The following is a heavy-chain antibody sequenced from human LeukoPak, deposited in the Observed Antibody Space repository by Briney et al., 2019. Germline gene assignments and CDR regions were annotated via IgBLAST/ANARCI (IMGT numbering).Heavy chain of an antibody. J-gene: IGHJ6*02. V-gene: IGHV1-2*02. D-gene: IGHD2-2*01. CDR3: ARDGGDIVVEGGYYYYYGMDV. CDR2: INPNSGGT. CDR1: GYTFTGYY. Sequence: GASVKVSCKASGYTFTGYYMHWVRQAPGQGLEWMGWINPNSGGTNYAQKFQGRVTMTRDTSISTAYMELSRLRSDDTAVYYCARDGGDIVVEGGYYYYYGMDVWGQGTMVTVSS.